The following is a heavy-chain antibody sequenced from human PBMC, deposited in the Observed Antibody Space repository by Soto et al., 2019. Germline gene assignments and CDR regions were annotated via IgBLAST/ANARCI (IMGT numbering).Heavy chain of an antibody. CDR1: GGSISSYY. CDR3: ARDRLHDFWSGYYSYYYYGMDV. CDR2: IYTSGST. D-gene: IGHD3-3*01. V-gene: IGHV4-4*07. Sequence: PSETLSLTCTVSGGSISSYYWSWIRQPAGKGLEWIGRIYTSGSTNYNPSLKSRVTMSVDTSKNQFSLKLSSVAAADTAVYYCARDRLHDFWSGYYSYYYYGMDVWGQGNPGHRLL. J-gene: IGHJ6*02.